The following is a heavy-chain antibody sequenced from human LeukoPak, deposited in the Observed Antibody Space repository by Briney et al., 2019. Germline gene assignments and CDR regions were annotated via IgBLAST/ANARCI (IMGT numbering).Heavy chain of an antibody. Sequence: GGSLRLSCATSGFSFPNHNLNWVRQAPGKGLEWIAYIRNDDTVYYADSVKGRFTISRDNDKNSLCLQMNTLRDDDTAVYYCATGGGYYRGFDYWGQGTVVIVSS. J-gene: IGHJ4*02. CDR1: GFSFPNHN. D-gene: IGHD3-22*01. CDR3: ATGGGYYRGFDY. CDR2: IRNDDTV. V-gene: IGHV3-69-1*02.